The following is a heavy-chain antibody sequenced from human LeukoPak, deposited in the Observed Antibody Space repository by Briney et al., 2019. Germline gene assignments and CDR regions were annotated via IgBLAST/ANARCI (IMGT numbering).Heavy chain of an antibody. CDR1: GFALSTYS. CDR2: ISSSSTYI. D-gene: IGHD3-22*01. Sequence: GGSLRLSCAASGFALSTYSMNGVRQAPGKGLEWVSSISSSSTYIYYADSVKGRFTISRDNANNSLYLQMNSLRAEDTAVYYCAREHSYDSSPYWGQGTLVTVSS. J-gene: IGHJ4*02. V-gene: IGHV3-21*01. CDR3: AREHSYDSSPY.